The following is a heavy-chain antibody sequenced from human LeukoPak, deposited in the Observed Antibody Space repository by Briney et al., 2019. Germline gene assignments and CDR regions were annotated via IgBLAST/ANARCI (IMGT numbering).Heavy chain of an antibody. Sequence: ASVKVSCKASGYTFTGYYMHWVRQAPGQGLEWMGWINPNSGGTNYAQKFQGWVTMTRDTSISTAYMELSRLRSDDTAVYYCARETGDLERKEFDYWGQGTLVTVSS. D-gene: IGHD2-21*02. V-gene: IGHV1-2*04. J-gene: IGHJ4*02. CDR1: GYTFTGYY. CDR3: ARETGDLERKEFDY. CDR2: INPNSGGT.